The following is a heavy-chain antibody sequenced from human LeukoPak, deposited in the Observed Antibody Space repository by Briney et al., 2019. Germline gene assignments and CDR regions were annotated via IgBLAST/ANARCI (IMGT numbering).Heavy chain of an antibody. V-gene: IGHV4-59*01. D-gene: IGHD3-3*01. CDR1: GGSISSYY. Sequence: SETLSLTCTVSGGSISSYYWSWIRQPPGKGLEWIGYIYYSGSTNYNPSLKSRVTISVDTSKNQFSLKLSSVTAADTAVYYCARIWSGSCLDPWGQGTLVTVSS. CDR3: ARIWSGSCLDP. J-gene: IGHJ5*02. CDR2: IYYSGST.